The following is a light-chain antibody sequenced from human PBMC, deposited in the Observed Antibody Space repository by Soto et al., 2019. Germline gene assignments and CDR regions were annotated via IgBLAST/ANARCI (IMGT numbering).Light chain of an antibody. CDR2: RNN. V-gene: IGLV1-47*01. CDR3: AAWDDSLSVGV. Sequence: QSVLTQPPSASGTPGQRVTISCYGSSSNIGSNYVYWYQQLPGTAPKLLIYRNNQRPSGVPDRFSGSKSGTSASLAISGLRSEDEADYYCAAWDDSLSVGVFGGGTKLTVL. CDR1: SSNIGSNY. J-gene: IGLJ3*02.